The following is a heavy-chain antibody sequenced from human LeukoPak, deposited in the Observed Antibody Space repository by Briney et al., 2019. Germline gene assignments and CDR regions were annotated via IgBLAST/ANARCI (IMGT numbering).Heavy chain of an antibody. V-gene: IGHV3-23*01. Sequence: SGGSLRLSCAASGFTFSSYAMSWVRQAPGKGLEWVSAISGSGGSTYYADSVKGRFTISRDNSKNTLYLQMNSLRAEDTAVYYCARDWMGIAAPGGWFDPWGQGTLVTVSS. CDR3: ARDWMGIAAPGGWFDP. CDR2: ISGSGGST. D-gene: IGHD6-13*01. J-gene: IGHJ5*02. CDR1: GFTFSSYA.